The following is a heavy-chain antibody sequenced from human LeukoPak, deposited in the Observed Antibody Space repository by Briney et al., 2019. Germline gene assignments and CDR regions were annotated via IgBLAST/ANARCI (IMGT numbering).Heavy chain of an antibody. CDR1: GFAFSTYE. D-gene: IGHD6-13*01. CDR3: ARETTAAGSRHFDY. V-gene: IGHV3-48*03. Sequence: GGSLRLSCAASGFAFSTYEMILVRQAPGKEPEWVSYIGSSGSLTYYADSVKGRFTVSRDNAKNSLYLQMNSLTAEDTAAYYCARETTAAGSRHFDYWGQGILVTVSS. CDR2: IGSSGSLT. J-gene: IGHJ4*02.